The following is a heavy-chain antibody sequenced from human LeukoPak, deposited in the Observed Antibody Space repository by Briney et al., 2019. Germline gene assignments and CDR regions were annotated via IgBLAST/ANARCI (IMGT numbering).Heavy chain of an antibody. V-gene: IGHV1-69*13. J-gene: IGHJ4*02. CDR1: GGTFSSYA. CDR2: IILIFGTA. Sequence: GASVTVSFTASGGTFSSYAISWVRQAPGQGLEWMGGIILIFGTANYAQKFQGRVTITADESTSTAYMELSSLRSEDTAVYYCATSHYYDSSGYYQGGYYWGQGTLVTVSS. D-gene: IGHD3-22*01. CDR3: ATSHYYDSSGYYQGGYY.